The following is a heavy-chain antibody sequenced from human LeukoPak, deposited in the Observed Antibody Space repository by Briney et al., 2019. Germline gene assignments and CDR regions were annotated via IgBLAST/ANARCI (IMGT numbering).Heavy chain of an antibody. V-gene: IGHV1-2*02. Sequence: ASVKVSCKASGYTFTGYYMHWVRQAPGQGLEWMGWINPNSGGTNYAQKFQGRVTMTRDTSMSTAYMELSRLRSDDTAVYYCARGTGEGYSYGRYYSDYWGQGTLVTVSS. CDR2: INPNSGGT. CDR3: ARGTGEGYSYGRYYSDY. CDR1: GYTFTGYY. D-gene: IGHD5-18*01. J-gene: IGHJ4*02.